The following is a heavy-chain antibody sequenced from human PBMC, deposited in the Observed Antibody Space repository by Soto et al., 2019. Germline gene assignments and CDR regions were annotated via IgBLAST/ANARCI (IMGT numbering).Heavy chain of an antibody. CDR1: GGSISSGGYY. J-gene: IGHJ6*02. V-gene: IGHV4-31*03. CDR2: IYYSGST. Sequence: QVQLQESGPGLVKPSQTLSLTCTVSGGSISSGGYYWSWIRQHPGKGLEWIGYIYYSGSTYYNPSLKSRVNISVDTSKKQFFLKLSYVTAADTAVYYCARDGAQLPNYYYCGMDVWGQGTTVTVSS. CDR3: ARDGAQLPNYYYCGMDV. D-gene: IGHD2-2*01.